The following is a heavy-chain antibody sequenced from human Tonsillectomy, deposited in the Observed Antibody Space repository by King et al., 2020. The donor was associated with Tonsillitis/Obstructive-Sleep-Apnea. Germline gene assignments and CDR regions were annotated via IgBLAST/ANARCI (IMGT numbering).Heavy chain of an antibody. J-gene: IGHJ4*02. CDR2: ISAHNGHT. D-gene: IGHD3-22*01. CDR3: ARDSMSHYYDSSGYYTFNC. Sequence: QVQLVESGVEVKKPGASVKVSCKASGYTFSSYGISWVRQAPGQGLEWMAWISAHNGHTNYAQKFQGRVTMTTDKSTSTAYMELRSLRSDDTAVYYCARDSMSHYYDSSGYYTFNCWGQGTLVTVSS. V-gene: IGHV1-18*01. CDR1: GYTFSSYG.